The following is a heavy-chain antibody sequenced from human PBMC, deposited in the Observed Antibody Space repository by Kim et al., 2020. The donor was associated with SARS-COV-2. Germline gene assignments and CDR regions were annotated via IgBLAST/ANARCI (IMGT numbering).Heavy chain of an antibody. CDR1: GFTFSNYG. CDR3: AIFRQPDY. V-gene: IGHV3-23*01. D-gene: IGHD6-13*01. CDR2: ISGSGDIT. J-gene: IGHJ4*02. Sequence: GGSLRLSCAASGFTFSNYGMSWVRQAPGKGLEWVSGISGSGDITSYADSVKGRFTISRDNSKNALYLQMSSLRAEDTAMYYCAIFRQPDYWGQGTLVTVSS.